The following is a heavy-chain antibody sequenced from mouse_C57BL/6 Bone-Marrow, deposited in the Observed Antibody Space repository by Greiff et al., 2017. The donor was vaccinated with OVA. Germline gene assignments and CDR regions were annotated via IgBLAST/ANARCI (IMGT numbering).Heavy chain of an antibody. CDR2: IYPGNSDT. J-gene: IGHJ1*03. CDR1: GYTFTSYW. D-gene: IGHD4-1*01. Sequence: EVQLQQSGTVLARPGASVKMSCKTSGYTFTSYWMHWVKQRPGQGLEWIGAIYPGNSDTSYNQKFKGKAKLTAVTSASTAYMELSSLTNEDSAVYYCTRKAIVGRHFDVWGTGTTVTVSS. CDR3: TRKAIVGRHFDV. V-gene: IGHV1-5*01.